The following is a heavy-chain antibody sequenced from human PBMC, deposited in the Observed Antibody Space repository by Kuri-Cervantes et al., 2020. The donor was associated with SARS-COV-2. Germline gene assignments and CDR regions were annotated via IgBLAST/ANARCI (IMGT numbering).Heavy chain of an antibody. CDR3: ATGVYIDFDY. D-gene: IGHD5/OR15-5a*01. CDR1: GYTLTELS. V-gene: IGHV1-69*13. CDR2: IIPIFGTA. Sequence: SVKVSCKVSGYTLTELSMHWVRQAPGQGLEWMGGIIPIFGTANYAQKFQGRVTITADESTSTAYMELSSLRSEDTAVYYCATGVYIDFDYWGQGTLVTVSS. J-gene: IGHJ4*02.